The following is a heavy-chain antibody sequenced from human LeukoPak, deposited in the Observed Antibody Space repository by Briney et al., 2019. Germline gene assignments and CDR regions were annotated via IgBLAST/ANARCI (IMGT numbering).Heavy chain of an antibody. CDR2: ISAYNGNT. CDR3: ARNAYSRRPTTNAFDI. CDR1: GYTFTSYG. Sequence: ASVKVSCKASGYTFTSYGISWVRQARGQGLEWMGWISAYNGNTNYAQKLQGRVTMTTDTSTSTAYMELRSLRSDDTAVYYCARNAYSRRPTTNAFDIWGQGTMVTVSS. J-gene: IGHJ3*02. D-gene: IGHD6-13*01. V-gene: IGHV1-18*01.